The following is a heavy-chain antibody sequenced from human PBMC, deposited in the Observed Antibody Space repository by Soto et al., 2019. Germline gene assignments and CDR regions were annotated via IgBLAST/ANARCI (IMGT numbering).Heavy chain of an antibody. CDR1: GGSISSSSYY. J-gene: IGHJ6*02. V-gene: IGHV4-39*01. CDR3: ARINSSGWYRYYYYYYGMDV. CDR2: IYYSGST. D-gene: IGHD6-19*01. Sequence: QLQLQESGPGLVKPSETLSLTCTVSGGSISSSSYYWGWIRQPPGKGLEWIGSIYYSGSTYYNPSLKRRVTISVDTSKNQFSLKLSSVTAADTAVYYCARINSSGWYRYYYYYYGMDVWGQGTTVTVSS.